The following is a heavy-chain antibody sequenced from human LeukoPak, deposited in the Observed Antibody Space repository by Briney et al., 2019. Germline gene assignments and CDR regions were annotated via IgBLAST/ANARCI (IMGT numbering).Heavy chain of an antibody. V-gene: IGHV4-4*08. CDR3: ASRAGWSIDY. D-gene: IGHD6-19*01. CDR1: GGHIASFF. Sequence: SETLSLTCTVSGGHIASFFWNWIRQPPGKGLEWIGYIDNSGSTKYSPSLKSRITMSRDTSKKQFSLKLTSVTAADTAMYYCASRAGWSIDYWGQGTLVSVSS. J-gene: IGHJ4*02. CDR2: IDNSGST.